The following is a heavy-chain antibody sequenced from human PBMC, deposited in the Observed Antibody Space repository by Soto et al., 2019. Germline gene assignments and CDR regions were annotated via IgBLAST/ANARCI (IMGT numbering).Heavy chain of an antibody. CDR3: ARVGGSYRRSAFDI. D-gene: IGHD1-26*01. Sequence: PSETLSLTCTVSGGSISSYYWSWIRQPPGKGLEWIGYIYYSGSTNYNPSLKSRVTISVDTSKNQFSLKLSSVTAADTAVYYCARVGGSYRRSAFDIWGQGTMVTVSS. V-gene: IGHV4-59*01. J-gene: IGHJ3*02. CDR2: IYYSGST. CDR1: GGSISSYY.